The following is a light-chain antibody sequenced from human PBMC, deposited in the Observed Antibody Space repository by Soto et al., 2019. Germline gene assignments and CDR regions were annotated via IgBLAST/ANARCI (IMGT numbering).Light chain of an antibody. V-gene: IGKV2-29*03. CDR3: MQGVDLPPT. CDR2: EVS. J-gene: IGKJ1*01. Sequence: DIVMTQTPLSLSVTPGQPASISCKSSQNLLQSDGKINFHWYQQKPGQPPQLLIHEVSKRFSGVPERFSGSGSGTDFTLKISRVEADDVGFFYCMQGVDLPPTFGQGTKVEIK. CDR1: QNLLQSDGKIN.